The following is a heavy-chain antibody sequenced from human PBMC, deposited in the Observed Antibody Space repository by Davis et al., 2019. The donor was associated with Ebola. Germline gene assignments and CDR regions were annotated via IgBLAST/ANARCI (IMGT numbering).Heavy chain of an antibody. CDR3: ARRDGSSGWYNYYGMDV. D-gene: IGHD6-19*01. CDR2: IYYSGST. J-gene: IGHJ6*02. V-gene: IGHV4-59*01. Sequence: MPSETLSLTCTVSGGSISSYYWSWIRQPPGKGLEWIGYIYYSGSTNYNPSLKSRVTIPVDTSKNQFSLKLSSVTAADTAVYYCARRDGSSGWYNYYGMDVWGQGTTVTVSS. CDR1: GGSISSYY.